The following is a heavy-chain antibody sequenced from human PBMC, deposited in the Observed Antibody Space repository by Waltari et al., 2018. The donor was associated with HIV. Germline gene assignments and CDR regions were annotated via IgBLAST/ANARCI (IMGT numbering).Heavy chain of an antibody. D-gene: IGHD3-3*01. CDR3: ARDGTFFGRDRYYYYGMDV. J-gene: IGHJ6*02. V-gene: IGHV1-18*01. CDR2: ISAYNGNT. Sequence: QVQLVQSGAEVKKPGASVKVSCKGSGSPFTCMGNSRVRLAPGQGLEWMGWISAYNGNTNYAQKLQGRVTMTTDTSTSTAYMELRSLRSDDTAVYYCARDGTFFGRDRYYYYGMDVWGQGTTVTVSS. CDR1: GSPFTCMG.